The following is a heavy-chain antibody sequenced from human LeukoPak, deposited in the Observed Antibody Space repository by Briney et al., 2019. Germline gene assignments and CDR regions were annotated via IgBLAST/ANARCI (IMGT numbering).Heavy chain of an antibody. J-gene: IGHJ5*02. CDR2: INHSGST. CDR3: ARGLSTGESDYRAKHWFDP. V-gene: IGHV4-34*01. CDR1: GGSFSGYY. Sequence: PSETLSLTCAVYGGSFSGYYWSWIRQPPGKGLEWIGEINHSGSTNYNPSLKSRVTISVDTSKNQFSLKLSSVTAADTAVYYCARGLSTGESDYRAKHWFDPWGQGTLVTVSS. D-gene: IGHD5-12*01.